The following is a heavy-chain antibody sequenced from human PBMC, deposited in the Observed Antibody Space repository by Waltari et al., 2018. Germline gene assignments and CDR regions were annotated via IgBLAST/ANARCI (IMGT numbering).Heavy chain of an antibody. V-gene: IGHV3-21*01. Sequence: EVQLVESGGGLVKPGGSLRLSCAASGFTFSSYSMNWVRQAPGKGLEWVSSISSSSSYIYYADSVKGRFTISRDNAKNSLYLQMNSLRAEDTVVYYCARDPGGLTSGYWGQGTLVTVSS. CDR1: GFTFSSYS. CDR3: ARDPGGLTSGY. CDR2: ISSSSSYI. D-gene: IGHD2-15*01. J-gene: IGHJ4*02.